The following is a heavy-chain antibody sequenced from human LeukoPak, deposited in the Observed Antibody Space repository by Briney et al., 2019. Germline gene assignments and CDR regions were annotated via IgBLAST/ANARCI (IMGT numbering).Heavy chain of an antibody. J-gene: IGHJ4*02. CDR2: IGDTSGDT. D-gene: IGHD1-1*01. CDR3: GRDWKLDY. CDR1: GFTFKNYA. Sequence: GGSLRLSCAASGFTFKNYAMSWVRQAPGKGLEWVSAIGDTSGDTKYADSVKGRFTISRDNSRNTLYLHLNSLRVEDTAIYYCGRDWKLDYWGQGTLVTVSS. V-gene: IGHV3-23*01.